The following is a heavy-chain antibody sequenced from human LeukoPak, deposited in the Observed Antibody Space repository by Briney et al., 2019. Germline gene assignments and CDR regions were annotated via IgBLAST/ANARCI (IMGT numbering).Heavy chain of an antibody. D-gene: IGHD3-22*01. Sequence: SQTLSLTCAVSGGSIGSGGYSWSWIRQPPGKGLEWIGYIYHSGSTYYNPSLKSRVTISVDRSKNQFSLKLSSVTAADTAVYYCARYDGTHHDYWGQGTLVTVSS. CDR3: ARYDGTHHDY. CDR2: IYHSGST. CDR1: GGSIGSGGYS. V-gene: IGHV4-30-2*01. J-gene: IGHJ4*02.